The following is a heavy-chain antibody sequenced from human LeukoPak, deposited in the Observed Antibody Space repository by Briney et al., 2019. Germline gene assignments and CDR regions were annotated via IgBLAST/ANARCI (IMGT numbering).Heavy chain of an antibody. J-gene: IGHJ4*02. CDR3: ARSLSTAGIDY. V-gene: IGHV4-38-2*01. CDR2: IYHSGST. CDR1: AYSITTGRY. D-gene: IGHD2-2*01. Sequence: SETLSLTCAVSAYSITTGRYWGWLRQPPGKGLEWVGSIYHSGSTYYNPSLKSRVTISVDTSKNQFSLNLRSVTAADTAVYYCARSLSTAGIDYWGQGTQVTVSS.